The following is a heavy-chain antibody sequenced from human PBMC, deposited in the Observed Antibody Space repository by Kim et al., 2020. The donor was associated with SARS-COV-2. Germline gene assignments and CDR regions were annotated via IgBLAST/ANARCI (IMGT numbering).Heavy chain of an antibody. V-gene: IGHV3-48*03. CDR3: TARLDF. CDR2: SGTTT. J-gene: IGHJ4*02. Sequence: SGTTTYYTDSVKGRFTISRDNAKNSVYLQMNSLRAEDTAVYYCTARLDFWGQGALVIVSS.